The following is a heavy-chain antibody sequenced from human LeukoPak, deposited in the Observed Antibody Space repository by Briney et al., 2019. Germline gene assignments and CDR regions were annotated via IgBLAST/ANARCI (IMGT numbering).Heavy chain of an antibody. CDR3: ARALRRGYSGYDSGFDY. CDR2: ISSSSSYI. CDR1: GFTFSSYS. D-gene: IGHD5-12*01. J-gene: IGHJ4*02. V-gene: IGHV3-21*01. Sequence: GGSLRLSCAASGFTFSSYSMNWVRQAPGKGRERDSSISSSSSYIYYADSVKGRFTISRDNAKNSLYLQMNSLRAEDTAVYYCARALRRGYSGYDSGFDYWGQGTLVTVSS.